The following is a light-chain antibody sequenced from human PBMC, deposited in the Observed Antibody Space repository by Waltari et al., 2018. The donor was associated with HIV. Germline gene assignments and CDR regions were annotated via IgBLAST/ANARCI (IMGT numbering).Light chain of an antibody. CDR1: SSNIGTNT. CDR2: HNN. V-gene: IGLV1-44*01. Sequence: QPVMTQPPSASATPGQTVTIPCSGSSSNIGTNTVNWYQQLPGTAPKLLIYHNNQRPSGVPDRFSGSKSGTSASLAISGLQSEDEAAYYCAAWDVSLSGLWVFGGGTKLTVL. CDR3: AAWDVSLSGLWV. J-gene: IGLJ3*02.